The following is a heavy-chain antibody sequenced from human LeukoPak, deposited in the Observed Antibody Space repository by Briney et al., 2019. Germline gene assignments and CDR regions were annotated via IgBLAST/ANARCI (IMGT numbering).Heavy chain of an antibody. Sequence: SETLSLTCNVSGGSISSGGYYWSWIRQHPGKGLEWIGYIYYSGSTYYNPSLKSRVTISVDTSKNQFSLKLSSVTAADTAVYYCARVPTVPYNWFDPWGQGTLVTVSS. CDR1: GGSISSGGYY. CDR3: ARVPTVPYNWFDP. J-gene: IGHJ5*02. V-gene: IGHV4-31*03. D-gene: IGHD4-17*01. CDR2: IYYSGST.